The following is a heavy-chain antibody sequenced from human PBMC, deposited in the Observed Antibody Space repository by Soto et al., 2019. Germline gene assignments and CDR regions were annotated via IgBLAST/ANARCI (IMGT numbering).Heavy chain of an antibody. V-gene: IGHV1-18*01. Sequence: QVQLVQSGAEVKKPGASVKVSCKASGYTFTSYGISWVRQAPGQGLEWMGWISAYNGNTNYAQKLQGRVTMTTDTSTSTAYMELWSLRSDDTAVYYCARSLAAAGTAVYYYYGMDVWGQGTTVTVSS. CDR3: ARSLAAAGTAVYYYYGMDV. CDR1: GYTFTSYG. J-gene: IGHJ6*02. CDR2: ISAYNGNT. D-gene: IGHD6-13*01.